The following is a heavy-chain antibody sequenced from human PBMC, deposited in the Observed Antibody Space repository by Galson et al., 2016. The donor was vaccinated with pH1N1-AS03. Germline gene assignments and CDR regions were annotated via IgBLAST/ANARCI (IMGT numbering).Heavy chain of an antibody. CDR3: VRRSPWATVGTYYFDY. CDR1: GFTFSTYA. J-gene: IGHJ4*02. D-gene: IGHD4-23*01. Sequence: SLRLSCAASGFTFSTYAMSWVRQAQGMGLEWVSSISASGGDTYYADSVKGRFTISRDNSRNTVSLQMNSLRDDETAVYYCVRRSPWATVGTYYFDYWGQGTLVTVSS. V-gene: IGHV3-23*01. CDR2: ISASGGDT.